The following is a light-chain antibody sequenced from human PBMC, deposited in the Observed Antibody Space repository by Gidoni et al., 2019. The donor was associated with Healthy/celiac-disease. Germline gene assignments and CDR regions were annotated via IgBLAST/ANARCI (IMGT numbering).Light chain of an antibody. CDR3: QQYNSAWT. CDR2: KAS. CDR1: QSISSW. J-gene: IGKJ1*01. Sequence: DIQMTQSPSTLSASVGDRVTITCRASQSISSWLAWYQPRPGKAPKLLIYKASSLESGVPSRFSGSGSGTEFTLTISSLQPYDFATYYCQQYNSAWTFGQGTKVEIK. V-gene: IGKV1-5*03.